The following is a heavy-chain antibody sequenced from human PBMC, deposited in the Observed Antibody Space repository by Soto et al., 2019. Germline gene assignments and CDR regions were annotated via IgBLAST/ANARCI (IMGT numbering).Heavy chain of an antibody. D-gene: IGHD4-4*01. CDR3: ARYDYNGYYFDY. Sequence: ASVKVSCKASGYTFSTYYMHWVRQAPGQGYEWMGIINPSGGSTTYAQKFQGRVTMTRDTSTTTVYMELSSPRSEDTAVYYCARYDYNGYYFDYWGQGTLVTVPQ. CDR2: INPSGGST. CDR1: GYTFSTYY. V-gene: IGHV1-46*01. J-gene: IGHJ4*02.